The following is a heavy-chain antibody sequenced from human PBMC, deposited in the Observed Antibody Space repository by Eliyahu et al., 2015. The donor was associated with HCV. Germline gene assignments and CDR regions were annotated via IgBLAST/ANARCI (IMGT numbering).Heavy chain of an antibody. Sequence: QVQLQESGPGLVKPSETXSLTCTXXGXXISXYYWSWIRQPPXKGLEWIGYIYYSGSTNYNPSLKXRVTISVDTSKNQFSLKLSSVTAADTAVYYCARGFSGRDYDILTRNYYYYYGMDVWGQGTTVTVSS. D-gene: IGHD3-9*01. CDR1: GXXISXYY. J-gene: IGHJ6*02. V-gene: IGHV4-59*01. CDR3: ARGFSGRDYDILTRNYYYYYGMDV. CDR2: IYYSGST.